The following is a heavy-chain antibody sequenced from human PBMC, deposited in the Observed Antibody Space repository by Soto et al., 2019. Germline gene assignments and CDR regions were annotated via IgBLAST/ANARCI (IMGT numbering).Heavy chain of an antibody. CDR3: ARGEGITMVRGVKLHYYYGMDV. V-gene: IGHV1-69*01. CDR2: IIPIFGTA. J-gene: IGHJ6*02. CDR1: GGTFSSYA. D-gene: IGHD3-10*01. Sequence: QVQLVQSGAEVKKPGSSVKVSCKASGGTFSSYAISWVRQAPGQGLEWMGGIIPIFGTANYAQKFQGRVTITADESTSTAYMELSSLRSEDTAVYYCARGEGITMVRGVKLHYYYGMDVWGQGTTVTVSS.